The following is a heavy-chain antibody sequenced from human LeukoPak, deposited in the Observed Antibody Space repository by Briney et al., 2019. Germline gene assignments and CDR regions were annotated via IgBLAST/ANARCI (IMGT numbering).Heavy chain of an antibody. CDR2: ISDSGGST. Sequence: GGSLRLSCAVSGITLSNYGMSWVRQAPGKGLEWVAGISDSGGSTNYADSVKDRFTISRDNPKNTLYLQMNSLRAEDTAVYFCAKRGVVIRVILVGFHKEAYYFDSWGQGALVTVSS. CDR3: AKRGVVIRVILVGFHKEAYYFDS. CDR1: GITLSNYG. J-gene: IGHJ4*02. V-gene: IGHV3-23*01. D-gene: IGHD3-22*01.